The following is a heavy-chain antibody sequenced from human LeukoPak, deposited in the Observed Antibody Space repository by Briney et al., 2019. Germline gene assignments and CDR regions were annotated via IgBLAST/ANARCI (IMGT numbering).Heavy chain of an antibody. CDR3: ARAPRGYYDSSGYLGY. D-gene: IGHD3-22*01. Sequence: GGSLRLSCAASGFTFSSYAMHWVRQAPGKGLEWVAVISYDGSNKYYADSVKGRFTISRDNSKNTLYLQMNSLRAEDTAVYYCARAPRGYYDSSGYLGYWGQGTLVTVSS. CDR1: GFTFSSYA. J-gene: IGHJ4*02. V-gene: IGHV3-30-3*01. CDR2: ISYDGSNK.